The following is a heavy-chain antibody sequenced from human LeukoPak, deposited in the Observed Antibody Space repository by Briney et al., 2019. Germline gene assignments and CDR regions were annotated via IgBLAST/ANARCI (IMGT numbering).Heavy chain of an antibody. V-gene: IGHV3-7*03. J-gene: IGHJ4*02. D-gene: IGHD6-19*01. CDR1: GFTCSRYW. Sequence: GGSLRSSCAASGFTCSRYWMRGVRQAPGNGLEWVAIIKEDGGEKYYVDSVKGRFTISRDNAKNSLYLQMNSLRAEDTAVYYCASQFWWAAVAGTALDSWGQGTRVTVSS. CDR3: ASQFWWAAVAGTALDS. CDR2: IKEDGGEK.